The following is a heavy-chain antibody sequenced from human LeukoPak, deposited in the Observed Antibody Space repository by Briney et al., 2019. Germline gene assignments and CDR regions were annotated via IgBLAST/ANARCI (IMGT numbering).Heavy chain of an antibody. J-gene: IGHJ5*02. V-gene: IGHV3-30*03. CDR1: GFTFSNYG. CDR3: ARRNILSGLDWFDP. D-gene: IGHD3-9*01. CDR2: IPYDGTNK. Sequence: GRSLRLSCAASGFTFSNYGMHWIRQAPGKGLEWVTVIPYDGTNKFYADSVKGRFTISRDNFKNTLYLQMNSLRTEDTAVYYCARRNILSGLDWFDPWGQGTLVTVSS.